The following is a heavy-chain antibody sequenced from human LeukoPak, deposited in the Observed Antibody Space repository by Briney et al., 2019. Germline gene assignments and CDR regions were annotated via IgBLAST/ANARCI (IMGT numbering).Heavy chain of an antibody. CDR2: ISGSGGST. D-gene: IGHD3-22*01. CDR3: AKDAAYYYDSSGPELDY. CDR1: GFTFSSYG. Sequence: PGGSLRLSCAASGFTFSSYGMSWVRQAPGKGLEWVSAISGSGGSTYYADSVKGRFTISRDNSKNTLYLQMNSLRAEDTAVYYCAKDAAYYYDSSGPELDYWGQGTLVTVSS. J-gene: IGHJ4*02. V-gene: IGHV3-23*01.